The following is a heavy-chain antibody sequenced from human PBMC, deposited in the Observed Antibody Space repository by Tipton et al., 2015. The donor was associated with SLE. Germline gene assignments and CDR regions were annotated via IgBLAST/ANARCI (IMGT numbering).Heavy chain of an antibody. Sequence: TLSLTCSVSSYSIYNGFYWGWIRQSPGKGLEWIGSIYRSGTAYYNPSLKSRVTMSVDTSKNQFSLDLTSLTAADTAVYYCARHLCTNGVCPFDYWGQGILVTVSS. CDR2: IYRSGTA. CDR3: ARHLCTNGVCPFDY. V-gene: IGHV4-38-2*01. J-gene: IGHJ4*02. D-gene: IGHD2-8*01. CDR1: SYSIYNGFY.